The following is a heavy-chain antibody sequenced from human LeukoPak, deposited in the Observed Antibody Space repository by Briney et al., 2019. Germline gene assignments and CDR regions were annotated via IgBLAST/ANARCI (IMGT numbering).Heavy chain of an antibody. CDR1: GFTFSSYA. J-gene: IGHJ4*02. V-gene: IGHV3-23*01. CDR2: ISGSGGST. CDR3: AKDTQVAGTNY. Sequence: QTGRSLRLSCAASGFTFSSYAMSWARQAPVKGLAWVSAISGSGGSTYYADSVKGRITISRDNSKNTLYLETNSLRAEDTAVYYCAKDTQVAGTNYWGQGTLVTVSS. D-gene: IGHD6-19*01.